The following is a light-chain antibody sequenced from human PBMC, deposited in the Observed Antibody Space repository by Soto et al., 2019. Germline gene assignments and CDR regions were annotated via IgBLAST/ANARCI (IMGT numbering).Light chain of an antibody. CDR2: DVK. J-gene: IGLJ2*01. Sequence: QSALTQPSSVSGSPGQSITISCTGTSSDIGAYNFVSWYQQHPGKPPKLMFYDVKIRPSGVSNRFSGSKSVNTASLTISGLQAEDEADYYCTSWTTSTTMIFGGGTKVTVL. V-gene: IGLV2-14*03. CDR3: TSWTTSTTMI. CDR1: SSDIGAYNF.